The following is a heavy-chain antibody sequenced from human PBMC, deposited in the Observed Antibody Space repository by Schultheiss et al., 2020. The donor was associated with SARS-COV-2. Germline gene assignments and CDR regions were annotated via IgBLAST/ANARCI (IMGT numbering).Heavy chain of an antibody. Sequence: SETLSLTCTVSGGSISSSSYYWSWIRQPPGKGLEWIGSIYYSGSTYYNPSLKSRVTISVDTSKNQFSLKLSSVTAADTAVYYCAVTTVTRRFDAFDIWGQGTMVTVSS. CDR1: GGSISSSSYY. V-gene: IGHV4-39*07. D-gene: IGHD4-17*01. J-gene: IGHJ3*02. CDR3: AVTTVTRRFDAFDI. CDR2: IYYSGST.